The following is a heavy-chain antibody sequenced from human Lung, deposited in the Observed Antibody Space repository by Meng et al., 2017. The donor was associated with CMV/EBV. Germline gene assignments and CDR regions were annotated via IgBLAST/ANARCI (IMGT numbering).Heavy chain of an antibody. V-gene: IGHV1-2*02. D-gene: IGHD4-17*01. CDR1: GYTFTDYY. Sequence: ASVXVSCKASGYTFTDYYIHWVRQAPGQGLEWMGWVNPISGDTNFAQKFPGRVTLTRDTSINTAYMELSGLKSDDTAVYYCAREQNYGDFYYYYYGLDVWGQRTTVTVSS. CDR3: AREQNYGDFYYYYYGLDV. J-gene: IGHJ6*02. CDR2: VNPISGDT.